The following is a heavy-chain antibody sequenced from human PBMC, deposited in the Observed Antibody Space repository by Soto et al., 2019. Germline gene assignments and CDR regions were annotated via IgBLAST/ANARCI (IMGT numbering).Heavy chain of an antibody. CDR1: GYSITSGYY. Sequence: SETLSLTCAVSGYSITSGYYWGWIRQPPGKGLEWIGSIYHSGSTYYNPSLKSRVTFSVDTSKNQFSLKLTSVTAADTAVYYCARGGTMAQDYWGQGTLVTVSS. J-gene: IGHJ4*02. CDR3: ARGGTMAQDY. CDR2: IYHSGST. V-gene: IGHV4-38-2*01. D-gene: IGHD2-2*01.